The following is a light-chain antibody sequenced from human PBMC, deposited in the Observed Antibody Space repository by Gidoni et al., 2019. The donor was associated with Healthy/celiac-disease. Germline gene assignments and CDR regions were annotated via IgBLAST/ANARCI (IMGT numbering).Light chain of an antibody. CDR3: GTWDSSLSAGV. J-gene: IGLJ3*02. CDR1: SSNIGNNY. CDR2: DNN. V-gene: IGLV1-51*01. Sequence: QSVLTQPPSVPAAPGQKVTISRSGSSSNIGNNYVSWYQQLPGTAPKLLIYDNNKRPSGIPDRFSGSKSGTSATLGITGLQTGDEADYYCGTWDSSLSAGVFGGGTKLTVL.